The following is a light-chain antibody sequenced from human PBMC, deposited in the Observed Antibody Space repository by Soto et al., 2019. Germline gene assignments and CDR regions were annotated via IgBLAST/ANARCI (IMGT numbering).Light chain of an antibody. V-gene: IGKV3-20*01. J-gene: IGKJ2*03. CDR2: GAS. Sequence: EIVLTQSPGTLSLSPGERATLSCRASQSVISNYLAWYQQKPGQAPRLLIHGASSRAAGIPDRFSGSMSGTDFTLAISRLETEGFAVYYCQQYDSSRFYSFGQGTKVEI. CDR1: QSVISNY. CDR3: QQYDSSRFYS.